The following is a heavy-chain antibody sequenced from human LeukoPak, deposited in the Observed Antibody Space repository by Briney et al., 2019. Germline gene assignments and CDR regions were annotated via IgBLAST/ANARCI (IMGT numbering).Heavy chain of an antibody. CDR3: ARGYCSSASCSPGAY. CDR1: GYTFTGYY. Sequence: ASVKVSCKASGYTFTGYYMHWVRQAPGQGLEWMGRINPNSGGTNYAQKFQGRVTMTRDTSTSTVYMELSSLRSEDTALYYCARGYCSSASCSPGAYWGQGTLVTVSS. CDR2: INPNSGGT. V-gene: IGHV1-2*06. D-gene: IGHD2-2*01. J-gene: IGHJ4*02.